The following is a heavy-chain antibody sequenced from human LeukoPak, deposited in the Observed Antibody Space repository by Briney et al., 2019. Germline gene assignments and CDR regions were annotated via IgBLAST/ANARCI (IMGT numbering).Heavy chain of an antibody. CDR1: GYTLTELS. Sequence: ASVKVSCKVSGYTLTELSMHWVRQAPGKGLEWMGGFDPEDGETIYAQKFQGRVTMTEDTSTDTAYMELSSPRSEDTAVYYCARGPAGSPYYGMDVWGQGTTVTVSS. V-gene: IGHV1-24*01. CDR2: FDPEDGET. D-gene: IGHD3-10*01. J-gene: IGHJ6*02. CDR3: ARGPAGSPYYGMDV.